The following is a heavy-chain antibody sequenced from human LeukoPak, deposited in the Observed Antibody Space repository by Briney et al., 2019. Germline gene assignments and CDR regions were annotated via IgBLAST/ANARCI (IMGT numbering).Heavy chain of an antibody. Sequence: GGSLRLSCAASGISFDDYGLTWVRQAPGKGLEWVSGINWNGDSTDYADSVKGRFTISRDNAKNSLYLQMNSLRAEDTALYYCARDLRVVITGSFDSWGQGTLVTVSS. V-gene: IGHV3-20*04. J-gene: IGHJ4*02. CDR1: GISFDDYG. CDR2: INWNGDST. CDR3: ARDLRVVITGSFDS. D-gene: IGHD3-22*01.